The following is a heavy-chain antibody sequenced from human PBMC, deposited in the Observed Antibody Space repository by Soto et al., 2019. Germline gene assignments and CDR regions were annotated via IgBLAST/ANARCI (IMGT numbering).Heavy chain of an antibody. CDR2: IKPDGSEK. CDR1: GFTFSTYW. V-gene: IGHV3-7*04. J-gene: IGHJ3*02. CDR3: ARGDYYDSSGPFSDAFDI. Sequence: GGSLRLSCAASGFTFSTYWMSWVRQAPGKGLEWVANIKPDGSEKWYVDSVKGRFTISRDNAKNSLYLQMNSLRAEDTAMYYCARGDYYDSSGPFSDAFDIWGQGTMVNVSS. D-gene: IGHD3-22*01.